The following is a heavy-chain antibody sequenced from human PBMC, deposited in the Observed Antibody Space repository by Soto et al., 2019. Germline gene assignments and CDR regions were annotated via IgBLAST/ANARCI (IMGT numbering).Heavy chain of an antibody. D-gene: IGHD3-22*01. V-gene: IGHV3-23*01. Sequence: EVQMLESGGGLGQPGGSLRLSCAASGFIFRNYAMSWVRQAPGTGLEWVSTISGSGGGTFYADSVKGRFTISRDNSKNTLYLQMDSLRAEDTAVYYCAKSQGSSGYPYYLDYWGQGALVTVSS. CDR2: ISGSGGGT. CDR1: GFIFRNYA. J-gene: IGHJ4*02. CDR3: AKSQGSSGYPYYLDY.